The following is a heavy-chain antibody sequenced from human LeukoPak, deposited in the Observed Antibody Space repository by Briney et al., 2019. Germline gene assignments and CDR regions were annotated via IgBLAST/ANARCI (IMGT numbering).Heavy chain of an antibody. CDR1: GGSISSGGYY. CDR3: HLSETYYDILTGYNYGMDV. D-gene: IGHD3-9*01. CDR2: IYYSGST. Sequence: PSQTLSLTCTVSGGSISSGGYYWSWIRQHPGKGLEWIGYIYYSGSTYYNPSLKSRVTISVDTSKNQFSLKLSSVTAADTAVYYCHLSETYYDILTGYNYGMDVWGQGTTVTVSS. V-gene: IGHV4-31*03. J-gene: IGHJ6*02.